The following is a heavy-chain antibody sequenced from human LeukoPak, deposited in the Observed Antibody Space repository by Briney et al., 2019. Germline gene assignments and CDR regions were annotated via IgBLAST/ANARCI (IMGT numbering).Heavy chain of an antibody. CDR3: VGEPPIAVAGYGY. D-gene: IGHD6-19*01. CDR2: INPNTGGT. J-gene: IGHJ4*02. Sequence: ASVKVSCKASGYTFSGYYIHWVRQAPGQGLEWMGWINPNTGGTKYAQRFQDRVTMTRDTSISTAYMELSSLRSEDTAVYYCVGEPPIAVAGYGYWGQGTLVTVSS. V-gene: IGHV1-2*02. CDR1: GYTFSGYY.